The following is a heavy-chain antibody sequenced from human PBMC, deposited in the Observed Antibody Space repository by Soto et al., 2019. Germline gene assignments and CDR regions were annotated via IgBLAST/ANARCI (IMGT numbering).Heavy chain of an antibody. J-gene: IGHJ3*02. CDR3: ARDPYYGDFSNAFDI. CDR1: GGTFSSYA. D-gene: IGHD4-17*01. CDR2: IIPIFGTA. Sequence: ASVKVSCKASGGTFSSYAISWVRQAPGQGLEWMGGIIPIFGTANYAQKFQGRVTITADESTSTAYMELSSLRSEDTAVYYCARDPYYGDFSNAFDIWGQGTMVTVSS. V-gene: IGHV1-69*13.